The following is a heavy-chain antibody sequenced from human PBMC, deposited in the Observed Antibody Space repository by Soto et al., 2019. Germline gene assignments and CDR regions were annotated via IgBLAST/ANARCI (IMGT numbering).Heavy chain of an antibody. CDR1: DFKFVNTD. CDR2: IEGSGTIT. Sequence: GLLSLSCAAADFKFVNTDRSRVRQAPGKGLEWVTTIEGSGTITYYADSVRGRFTISRDNSKNTVYLQMDSLTADYTAVYYCLKNSGLSNSWGQGTSVLGSS. V-gene: IGHV3-23*01. CDR3: LKNSGLSNS. J-gene: IGHJ4*02. D-gene: IGHD3-10*01.